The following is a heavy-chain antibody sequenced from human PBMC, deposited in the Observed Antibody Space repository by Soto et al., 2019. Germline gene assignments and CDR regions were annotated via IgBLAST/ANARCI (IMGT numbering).Heavy chain of an antibody. CDR2: ISNSGSVI. CDR1: GFTFSSYA. CDR3: ARGGAVAGKRYVYGMDV. J-gene: IGHJ6*02. V-gene: IGHV3-48*01. D-gene: IGHD6-19*01. Sequence: EVQLVESGGGLVQPGESLRLSCAASGFTFSSYAMNWVRQAPGKGLEWVSFISNSGSVIKYADSVKGRFTISRDYAKNALFLQMNSLSAEDTAVYDCARGGAVAGKRYVYGMDVWGQGTTVTVSS.